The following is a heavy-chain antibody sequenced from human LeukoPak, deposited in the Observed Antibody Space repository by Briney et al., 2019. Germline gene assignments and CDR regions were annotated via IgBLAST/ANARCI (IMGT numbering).Heavy chain of an antibody. CDR2: IGGRGDGI. CDR3: AREIPGRIAADC. CDR1: GFTFSDYS. D-gene: IGHD2-15*01. J-gene: IGHJ4*02. Sequence: GSLRLSCAAPGFTFSDYSMNWVRQAPGKGLEWISYIGGRGDGISYADSVKGRFIVSRDNAKNSLFLQMNRLRGEDTAIYFCAREIPGRIAADCWGQGALVTVSS. V-gene: IGHV3-48*01.